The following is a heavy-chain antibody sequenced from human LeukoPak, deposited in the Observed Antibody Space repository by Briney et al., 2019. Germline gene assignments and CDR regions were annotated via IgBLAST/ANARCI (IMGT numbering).Heavy chain of an antibody. CDR3: ASLGYSYGYDY. D-gene: IGHD5-18*01. J-gene: IGHJ4*02. CDR2: IYHSGST. V-gene: IGHV4-39*07. CDR1: GGSISSSSYY. Sequence: SETESLICTVSGGSISSSSYYWGWIRQPPGKGLEWIGEIYHSGSTNYNPSLKSRVTISVDKSKNQFSLKLSSVTAADTAVYYCASLGYSYGYDYWGQGTLVTVSS.